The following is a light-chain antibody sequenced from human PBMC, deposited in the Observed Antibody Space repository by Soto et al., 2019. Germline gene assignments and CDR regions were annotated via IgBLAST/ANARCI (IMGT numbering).Light chain of an antibody. V-gene: IGKV3-20*01. Sequence: EIVLTQSPGTLSLSPGERATLSCRPSQSVSSTYLDWYQQKPGQAPRLLIYAASSRATGIPDRFSGGASATHFTLTISRREPEDFAVYYCRHYSNSQWPFGQGTKVEL. J-gene: IGKJ1*01. CDR2: AAS. CDR1: QSVSSTY. CDR3: RHYSNSQWP.